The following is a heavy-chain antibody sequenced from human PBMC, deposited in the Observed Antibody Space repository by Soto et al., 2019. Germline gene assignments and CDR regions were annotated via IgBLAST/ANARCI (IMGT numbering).Heavy chain of an antibody. CDR2: ISYDGSNK. CDR1: GFTFSSYG. J-gene: IGHJ4*02. CDR3: AKGGVVVVAANYFDY. D-gene: IGHD2-15*01. Sequence: GGSLRLSCAASGFTFSSYGMHWVRQAPGKGLEWVAVISYDGSNKYYADSVKGRFTISRDNSKNTLYLQMNSLRAEDTAVYYCAKGGVVVVAANYFDYWGQGTLVTVSS. V-gene: IGHV3-30*18.